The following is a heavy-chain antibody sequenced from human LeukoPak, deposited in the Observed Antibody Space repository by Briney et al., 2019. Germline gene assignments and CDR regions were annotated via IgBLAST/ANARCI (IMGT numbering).Heavy chain of an antibody. CDR1: GYTFIGYY. V-gene: IGHV1-18*04. J-gene: IGHJ5*02. D-gene: IGHD1-1*01. Sequence: ASVKVSCKASGYTFIGYYLHWVRQAPGQGLEWMGWINPHNGDTNYAQKLQGRVTMTTDTSTSTAYMELRSLRSDDTAVYYCARAWSNWFDPWGQGTLVTVSS. CDR3: ARAWSNWFDP. CDR2: INPHNGDT.